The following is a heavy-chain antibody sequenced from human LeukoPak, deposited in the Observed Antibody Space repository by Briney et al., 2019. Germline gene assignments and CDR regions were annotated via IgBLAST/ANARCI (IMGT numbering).Heavy chain of an antibody. D-gene: IGHD6-13*01. CDR1: GFTFSSYW. CDR3: ARLGGGHSSSWYDAFDI. Sequence: GGSLRLSCAASGFTFSSYWMSWVRQAPGKGLEWVANIKQDGSEKYYVDSVKGRFTISRDNAKNSLYLQMNSLRAEDTAVYYCARLGGGHSSSWYDAFDIWGQGTMVTVSS. J-gene: IGHJ3*02. CDR2: IKQDGSEK. V-gene: IGHV3-7*01.